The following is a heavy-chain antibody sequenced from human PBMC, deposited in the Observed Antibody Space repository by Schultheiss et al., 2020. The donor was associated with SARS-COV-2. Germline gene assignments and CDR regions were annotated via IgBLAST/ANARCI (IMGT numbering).Heavy chain of an antibody. V-gene: IGHV6-1*01. D-gene: IGHD1-26*01. CDR3: ARVFVSGGSYHLGGAVDI. Sequence: SQTLSLTCAISGDSVSSNSAAWNWIRQSPSRGLEWLGRTYYRSKWYNDYAVSVKSRITINPDTSKNQFSLQLNSVTPEDTAVYYCARVFVSGGSYHLGGAVDIWGQGTMVTVSS. J-gene: IGHJ3*02. CDR1: GDSVSSNSAA. CDR2: TYYRSKWYN.